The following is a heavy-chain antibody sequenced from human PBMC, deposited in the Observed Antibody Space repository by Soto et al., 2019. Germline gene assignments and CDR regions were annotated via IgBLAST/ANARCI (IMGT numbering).Heavy chain of an antibody. CDR2: INAYNGNT. D-gene: IGHD3-3*01. CDR3: ARALDGYYYFWSGYYIGVDYYYGMDV. J-gene: IGHJ6*02. V-gene: IGHV1-18*01. CDR1: GYTFTSYG. Sequence: ASVKVSCKASGYTFTSYGISWVRQAPGQGLEWMGWINAYNGNTNYAQKLQGRVTMTRDTSTRAAYMELSSLRSEDTAVYYCARALDGYYYFWSGYYIGVDYYYGMDVWGQGTTVTVSS.